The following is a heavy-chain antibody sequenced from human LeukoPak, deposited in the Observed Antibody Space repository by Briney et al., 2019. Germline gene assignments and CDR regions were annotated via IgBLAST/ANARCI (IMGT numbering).Heavy chain of an antibody. J-gene: IGHJ4*02. V-gene: IGHV1-2*02. D-gene: IGHD3-22*01. Sequence: ASVTVSCMSSGYTFTGYYMHWVRQAPGQGLEWMGWINPNSGGTNYAQKFQGRVTMTRDTSISTAYMELSRLRSDDTAVYYCARPYYYDSSGYYGPDCSPYYFDYGGQGTLVTVSS. CDR1: GYTFTGYY. CDR3: ARPYYYDSSGYYGPDCSPYYFDY. CDR2: INPNSGGT.